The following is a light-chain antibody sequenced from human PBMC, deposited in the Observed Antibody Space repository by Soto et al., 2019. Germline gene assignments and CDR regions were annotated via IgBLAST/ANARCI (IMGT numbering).Light chain of an antibody. CDR2: KAS. CDR3: QQYNSYPT. J-gene: IGKJ1*01. V-gene: IGKV1-5*03. Sequence: DIQMTQSASSLSASVGDRVTITFRASQSISSWLAWYQQKPGKAPKLLIYKASSLESGVPSRFSGSGSGTEFTLTISSLQPDDFATYYCQQYNSYPTFGQGTKVEIK. CDR1: QSISSW.